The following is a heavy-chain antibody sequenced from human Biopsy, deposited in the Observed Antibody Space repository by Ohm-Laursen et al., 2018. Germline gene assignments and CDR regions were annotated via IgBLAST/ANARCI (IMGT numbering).Heavy chain of an antibody. J-gene: IGHJ6*02. Sequence: SDTLSLTCTVSGDSISSNYWSWIRQPPGKGLEWIGYVFYTGSTDYNPSLKSRVTISVDTSKNQFSLKVSSVTAADTAVYYCARGRGYCGGDCYPTYYYNYGMDVWGQGTTVTVSS. CDR2: VFYTGST. CDR3: ARGRGYCGGDCYPTYYYNYGMDV. CDR1: GDSISSNY. V-gene: IGHV4-59*12. D-gene: IGHD2-21*02.